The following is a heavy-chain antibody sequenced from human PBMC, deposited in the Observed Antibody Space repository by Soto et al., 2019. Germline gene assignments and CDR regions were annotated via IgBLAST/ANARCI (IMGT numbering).Heavy chain of an antibody. V-gene: IGHV3-30*18. CDR1: GFTFSSYG. Sequence: GGSLRLSCAASGFTFSSYGMHWVRQAPGKGLEWVAVISYDGSNKYYADSVKGRFTISRDNSKNTLYLQMNSLRAEDTAVYYCAKDLIIAARPAPSEPPYGMDVWGQGTTVTVSS. CDR3: AKDLIIAARPAPSEPPYGMDV. D-gene: IGHD6-6*01. CDR2: ISYDGSNK. J-gene: IGHJ6*02.